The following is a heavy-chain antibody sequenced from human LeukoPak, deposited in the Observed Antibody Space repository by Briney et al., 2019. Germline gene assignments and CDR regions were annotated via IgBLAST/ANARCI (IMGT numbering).Heavy chain of an antibody. Sequence: ASVKVSCKASGYTFTGYYMHWVRQAPGRGLEWMGWINPNSGGTNYAQKFQGRVTMTRDTSISTAYMELSRLRSDDTAVYYCARVPHGSGSYNYWGQGTLVTVSS. CDR3: ARVPHGSGSYNY. J-gene: IGHJ4*02. CDR2: INPNSGGT. D-gene: IGHD3-10*01. CDR1: GYTFTGYY. V-gene: IGHV1-2*02.